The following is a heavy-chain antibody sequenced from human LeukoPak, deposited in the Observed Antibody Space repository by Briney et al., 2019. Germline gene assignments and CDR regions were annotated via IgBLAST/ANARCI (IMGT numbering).Heavy chain of an antibody. J-gene: IGHJ4*02. CDR3: ARVPDGQISG. Sequence: GGSLRLSCAGSGFTFSTYSMTWVRQAPGKGLEWLSYISSSGGIIHYADSVKGRFTISRDNAKNSLYLQMNSLRDEDTAVYYCARVPDGQISGWGQGTLVTVSS. CDR2: ISSSGGII. V-gene: IGHV3-48*02. CDR1: GFTFSTYS. D-gene: IGHD5-24*01.